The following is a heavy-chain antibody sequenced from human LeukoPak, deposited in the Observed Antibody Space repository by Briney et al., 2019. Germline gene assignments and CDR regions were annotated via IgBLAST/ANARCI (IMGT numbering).Heavy chain of an antibody. CDR2: IYYSGST. Sequence: SETLSLTCTVSGGSISSYYWSWIRQPPGKGLEWIGYIYYSGSTNYNPSLKSRVTISVDTSKNQFSLKLSSVTAADTAVYYCARHFGVDGYNGFDPRGQGTLVTVSS. CDR1: GGSISSYY. D-gene: IGHD5-24*01. J-gene: IGHJ5*02. V-gene: IGHV4-59*08. CDR3: ARHFGVDGYNGFDP.